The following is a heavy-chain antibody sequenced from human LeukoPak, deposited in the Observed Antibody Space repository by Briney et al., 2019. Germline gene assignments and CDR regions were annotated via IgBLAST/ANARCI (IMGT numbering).Heavy chain of an antibody. Sequence: SVKVSCKASGGTFISYAISWVRQAPGQGLEWMGGIIPIFGTANYAQKFQGRVTITADESTSTAYMELSSLRSEDTAVYYCARGQWGGYYDSSGYRSYKNDAFDIWGQGTMVTVSS. J-gene: IGHJ3*02. CDR1: GGTFISYA. CDR3: ARGQWGGYYDSSGYRSYKNDAFDI. V-gene: IGHV1-69*13. CDR2: IIPIFGTA. D-gene: IGHD3-22*01.